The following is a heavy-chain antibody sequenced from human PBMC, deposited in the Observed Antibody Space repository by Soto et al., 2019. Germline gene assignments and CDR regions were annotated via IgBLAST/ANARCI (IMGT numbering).Heavy chain of an antibody. Sequence: SVQVSCQASGFTFTSSAVKWGRQARGHRLEWIGWIVVGSGNTNYAQKFQERVTITRDMTTSTAYMELSSLRSEDTAVYYCAADRHCSSTSCYVYGMDVWGQGTTVTVSS. CDR2: IVVGSGNT. J-gene: IGHJ6*02. CDR3: AADRHCSSTSCYVYGMDV. V-gene: IGHV1-58*01. CDR1: GFTFTSSA. D-gene: IGHD2-2*01.